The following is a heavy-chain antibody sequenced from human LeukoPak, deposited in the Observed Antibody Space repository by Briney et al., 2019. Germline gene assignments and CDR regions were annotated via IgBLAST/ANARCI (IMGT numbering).Heavy chain of an antibody. CDR1: GFSLSNFQ. J-gene: IGHJ5*02. CDR3: MRDYMGWFDP. V-gene: IGHV3-30-3*01. CDR2: ISLDGSTE. Sequence: GGSLRLSCVASGFSLSNFQMYWVRQAPGKGLEWVSIISLDGSTEFYADSVKGRFTISRDTASNTMHLEMNNLRIEDTAVYYCMRDYMGWFDPWGQGSLVTVSS. D-gene: IGHD3-10*01.